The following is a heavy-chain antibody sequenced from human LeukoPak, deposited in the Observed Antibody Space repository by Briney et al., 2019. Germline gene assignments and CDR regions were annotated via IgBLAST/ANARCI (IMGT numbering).Heavy chain of an antibody. D-gene: IGHD3-22*01. CDR3: ARGPHTGVNYYDSSGYYY. CDR2: INHSGST. J-gene: IGHJ4*02. V-gene: IGHV4-34*01. CDR1: GGSFSGYY. Sequence: SETLSLACAVYGGSFSGYYWSWIRQPPGKGLEWIGEINHSGSTNYNPSLKSRVTISVDTSKNQFSLKLGSVTAADTAVYYCARGPHTGVNYYDSSGYYYWGQGTLVTVSS.